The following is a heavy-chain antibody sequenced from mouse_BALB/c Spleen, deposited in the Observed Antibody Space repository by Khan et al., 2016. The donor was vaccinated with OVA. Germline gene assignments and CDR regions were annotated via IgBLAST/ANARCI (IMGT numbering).Heavy chain of an antibody. CDR2: ITSGGSYT. CDR1: GFTFSSYS. J-gene: IGHJ2*01. Sequence: EVELVESGGGLVKPGGSLRLSCAASGFTFSSYSMSWVRQTPEKRLEWVATITSGGSYTYYPDSVQGRFTSSRDTAKNTLYLQMSSLKAEDTAMYYCTRDRNYYGSSFYFDYWGQGTTLTVSS. V-gene: IGHV5-6-4*01. CDR3: TRDRNYYGSSFYFDY. D-gene: IGHD1-1*01.